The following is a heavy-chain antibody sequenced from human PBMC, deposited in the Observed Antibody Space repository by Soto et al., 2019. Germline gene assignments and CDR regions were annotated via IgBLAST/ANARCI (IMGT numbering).Heavy chain of an antibody. D-gene: IGHD3-9*01. J-gene: IGHJ5*02. CDR2: ISAYNGNT. V-gene: IGHV1-18*04. CDR3: ARVAFNYDILTGYPYNWFDP. Sequence: ASVKVSCNASGYTFTSYGISWVRQAPGQGLEWMGWISAYNGNTNYAQKLQGRVNMTTDTSTSTAYMELRSLRSDDTAVYYCARVAFNYDILTGYPYNWFDPWCQGNLVTVSS. CDR1: GYTFTSYG.